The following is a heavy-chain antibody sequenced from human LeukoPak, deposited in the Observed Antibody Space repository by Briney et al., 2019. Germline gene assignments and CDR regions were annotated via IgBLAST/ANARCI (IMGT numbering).Heavy chain of an antibody. J-gene: IGHJ4*02. CDR2: IRYDGSNK. V-gene: IGHV3-30*02. CDR1: GFTFSSYG. CDR3: AKPVYYYDSSGWLDY. Sequence: PGGSLRLSCAASGFTFSSYGIHWVRQAPGKGLEWVAFIRYDGSNKYYADSVKGRFTISRDNSKNTLYLQMNSLRAEDTAVYYCAKPVYYYDSSGWLDYWGQGTLVTVSS. D-gene: IGHD3-22*01.